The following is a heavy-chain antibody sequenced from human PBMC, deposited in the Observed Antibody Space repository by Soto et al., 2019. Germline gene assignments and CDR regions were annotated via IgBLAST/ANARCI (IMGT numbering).Heavy chain of an antibody. D-gene: IGHD1-26*01. V-gene: IGHV3-23*01. CDR3: AKRRGAGGNFDY. Sequence: PGGSLRLSCAASGFTFSSYAMGWVRQGPGKGLEWVAVVSIGGSTHYADSVRGRFTISRDNSKNTLSLQMNSLTAEDTAVYFCAKRRGAGGNFDYWGHGALVPVYS. CDR2: VSIGGST. CDR1: GFTFSSYA. J-gene: IGHJ4*01.